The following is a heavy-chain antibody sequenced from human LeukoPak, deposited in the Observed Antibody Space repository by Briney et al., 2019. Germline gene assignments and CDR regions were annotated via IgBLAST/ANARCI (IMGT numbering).Heavy chain of an antibody. J-gene: IGHJ6*03. V-gene: IGHV3-74*01. CDR2: INSDGSTT. CDR1: GFCFSSRW. CDR3: ARAGYGSVIYMDV. Sequence: GGSLRLSCTASGFCFSSRWMHWVRIAPAQGLGLVSRINSDGSTTIYADSVKGRFILYRDNAKNTLFLEMNSLRGDDTAVYYCARAGYGSVIYMDVWGKGTTV. D-gene: IGHD3-10*01.